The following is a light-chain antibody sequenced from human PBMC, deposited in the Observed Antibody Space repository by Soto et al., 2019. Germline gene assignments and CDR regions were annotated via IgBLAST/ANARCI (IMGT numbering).Light chain of an antibody. J-gene: IGLJ2*01. Sequence: QTVVTQPPSVSGAPGQRVTISCTGSSSNIGAGYDVHWYQQLPGTAPKLLIYVNSNRPSGVPDRFSGSKSGTSASLAITGLQAEDAADYYCQSYDSSLSVVFGGGTKLTVL. CDR3: QSYDSSLSVV. V-gene: IGLV1-40*01. CDR2: VNS. CDR1: SSNIGAGYD.